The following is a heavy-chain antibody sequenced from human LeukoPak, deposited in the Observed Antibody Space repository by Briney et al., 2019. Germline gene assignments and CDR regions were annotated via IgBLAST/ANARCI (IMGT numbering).Heavy chain of an antibody. Sequence: SVKVSCKASGGTFSSYAISWVRQAPGQGLEWMGGIIPIFGTANYAQKFQGRVTITADKSTSTAYMELSSLRSEDTAVYYCASGPGYYYDSSGYSFDYWGQGTLVTVSS. D-gene: IGHD3-22*01. CDR2: IIPIFGTA. V-gene: IGHV1-69*06. CDR1: GGTFSSYA. CDR3: ASGPGYYYDSSGYSFDY. J-gene: IGHJ4*02.